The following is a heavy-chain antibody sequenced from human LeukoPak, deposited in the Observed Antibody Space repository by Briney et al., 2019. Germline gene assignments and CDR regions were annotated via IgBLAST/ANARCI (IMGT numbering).Heavy chain of an antibody. CDR2: VIRDGSFT. CDR1: GFTFRGYW. D-gene: IGHD5-24*01. Sequence: GGSLRLSCAASGFTFRGYWMHWVRQASGKGLGWVSRVIRDGSFTNYADSVKGRFTISRDNAKNTLYLQMSSLRAEDTAVYFCVRDGDDFNFDYWGQGSLVTVSS. CDR3: VRDGDDFNFDY. V-gene: IGHV3-74*01. J-gene: IGHJ4*02.